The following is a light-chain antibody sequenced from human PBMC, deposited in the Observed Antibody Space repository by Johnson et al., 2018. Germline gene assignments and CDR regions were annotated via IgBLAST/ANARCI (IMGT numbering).Light chain of an antibody. CDR3: GTWDSSMSAGKV. Sequence: QSVLTQPPSVSAAPGQKVTISCSGISSNIGNNYVSWYQQLPGTAPKLLIYENNKRPSGIPDRFSGSKSGTSATLGITGLQTGDEADYYCGTWDSSMSAGKVFGTGTKVTVL. CDR2: ENN. V-gene: IGLV1-51*02. J-gene: IGLJ1*01. CDR1: SSNIGNNY.